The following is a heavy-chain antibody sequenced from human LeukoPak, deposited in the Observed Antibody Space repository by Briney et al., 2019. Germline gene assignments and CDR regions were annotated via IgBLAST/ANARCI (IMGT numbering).Heavy chain of an antibody. CDR1: GFTFSSYA. CDR3: AKDGGNHFFDY. D-gene: IGHD2/OR15-2a*01. Sequence: GGSLRLSCAASGFTFSSYAMSWVRQAPGKGLEWVSVIGDSIYNADSVRGRFTISRDNSKNTLYLQMNSLRAEDTAIYYCAKDGGNHFFDYWGQGTLVTVSS. J-gene: IGHJ4*02. V-gene: IGHV3-23*01. CDR2: IGDSI.